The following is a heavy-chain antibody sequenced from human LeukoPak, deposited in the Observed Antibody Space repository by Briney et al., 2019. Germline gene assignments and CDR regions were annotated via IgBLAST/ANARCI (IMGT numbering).Heavy chain of an antibody. D-gene: IGHD3-9*01. CDR2: MNPNSGNT. V-gene: IGHV1-8*03. CDR1: EYTFTNYD. J-gene: IGHJ4*02. CDR3: ARELKPNRGKTGYYYYYFDY. Sequence: ASVKVSCKASEYTFTNYDINWVRQATGQGLEWMGWMNPNSGNTGYAQKFQGRVTITRDTSISTAYMELSSLRSEDTAVYYCARELKPNRGKTGYYYYYFDYWGRGTLVTVSS.